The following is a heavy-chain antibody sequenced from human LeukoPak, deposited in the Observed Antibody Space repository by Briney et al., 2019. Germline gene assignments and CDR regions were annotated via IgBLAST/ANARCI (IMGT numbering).Heavy chain of an antibody. CDR3: AREGVSGLDY. Sequence: QPGGSLRLSWAASGFTVSSNYMSWVSHAPEEWLEWVSVIYSGGSTYYADSVKGRFNISRDNSKNTLYLQMNRLTAEDTTVYYCAREGVSGLDYWGQGTLVTVSS. V-gene: IGHV3-66*02. J-gene: IGHJ4*02. D-gene: IGHD6-19*01. CDR2: IYSGGST. CDR1: GFTVSSNY.